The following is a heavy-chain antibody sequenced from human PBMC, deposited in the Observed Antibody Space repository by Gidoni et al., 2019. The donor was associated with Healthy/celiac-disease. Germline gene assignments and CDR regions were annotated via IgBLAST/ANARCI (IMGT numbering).Heavy chain of an antibody. V-gene: IGHV4-31*03. Sequence: QVQLQESGPGLVKPSQTLSLTCTVSGGSISSGGYYWSWIRQHPGKGLEWIGYSYYSRSTYYDPALKSRVTISVDTSKNQFSLKLSSVTAADTAVYYCARVDYGDPDNWFDPWGQGTLVTVSS. CDR1: GGSISSGGYY. J-gene: IGHJ5*02. CDR2: SYYSRST. CDR3: ARVDYGDPDNWFDP. D-gene: IGHD4-17*01.